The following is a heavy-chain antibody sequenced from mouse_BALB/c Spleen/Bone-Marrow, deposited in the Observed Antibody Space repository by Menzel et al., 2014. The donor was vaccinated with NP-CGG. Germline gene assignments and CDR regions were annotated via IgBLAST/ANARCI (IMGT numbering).Heavy chain of an antibody. V-gene: IGHV1S16*01. CDR1: GYTFTNYY. Sequence: VKFVASVKLSCKASGYTFTNYYMYWVKQRPGQGLEWIGEINPSNGGPNFNEKFKSKATLTVDKSSGTAYMQRSSLTSEDSAVYYCTRARPGGFAYWGQGTLVTVSA. CDR2: INPSNGGP. CDR3: TRARPGGFAY. J-gene: IGHJ3*01. D-gene: IGHD4-1*01.